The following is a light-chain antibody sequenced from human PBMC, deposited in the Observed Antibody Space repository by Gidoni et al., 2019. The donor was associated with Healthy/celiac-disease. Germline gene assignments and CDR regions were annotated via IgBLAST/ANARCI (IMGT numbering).Light chain of an antibody. CDR2: DAS. Sequence: DIQMTQSPSSMSASVGDSVPITCRASQDISNYLNWYQQKPGKAPKLLIYDASNLETGVPSRFSGSGSGTDFTFTISSLQPEDIATYYCQQYDNLPLTFGRGTKVEIK. J-gene: IGKJ4*01. V-gene: IGKV1-33*01. CDR3: QQYDNLPLT. CDR1: QDISNY.